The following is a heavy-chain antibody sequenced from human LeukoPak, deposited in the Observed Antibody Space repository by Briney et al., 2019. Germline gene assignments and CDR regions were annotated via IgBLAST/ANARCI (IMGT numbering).Heavy chain of an antibody. CDR1: GYTFTGYY. CDR2: INPNSGGT. D-gene: IGHD3-3*01. V-gene: IGHV1-2*02. CDR3: ARARSGFWSGVEGFAYDY. J-gene: IGHJ4*02. Sequence: ASVKVSCKASGYTFTGYYMHWVRQAPGQGLEWMGWINPNSGGTNYAQKFQGRVTMTRDTSISTAYMELSRLRSDDTAVYYCARARSGFWSGVEGFAYDYWGQGTLVTVSS.